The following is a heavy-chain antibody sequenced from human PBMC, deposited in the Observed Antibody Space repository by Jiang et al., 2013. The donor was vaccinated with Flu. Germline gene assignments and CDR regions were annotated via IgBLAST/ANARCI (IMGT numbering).Heavy chain of an antibody. J-gene: IGHJ4*02. CDR1: GFTVSSNY. D-gene: IGHD3-10*01. V-gene: IGHV3-66*02. Sequence: AASGFTVSSNYMSWVRQAPGKGLEWVSVIYSGGSTYYADSVKGRFTISRDNSKNTLYLQMNSLRAEDTAVYYCARGVFGSGSYFDYWGQGTLVTVSS. CDR2: IYSGGST. CDR3: ARGVFGSGSYFDY.